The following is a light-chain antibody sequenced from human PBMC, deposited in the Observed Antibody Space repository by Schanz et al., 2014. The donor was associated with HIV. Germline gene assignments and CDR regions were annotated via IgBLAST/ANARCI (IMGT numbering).Light chain of an antibody. CDR2: DVS. V-gene: IGLV2-14*01. J-gene: IGLJ2*01. Sequence: QSALTQPASVSGSPGQSITISCTGTSSDVGGYNYVSWYQQHPGKAPKLMIYDVSNRPSGVSSRFSGSKSGSAASLTISGLQAEDEADYFCSSHTTSSTLVFGGGTKLTVL. CDR1: SSDVGGYNY. CDR3: SSHTTSSTLV.